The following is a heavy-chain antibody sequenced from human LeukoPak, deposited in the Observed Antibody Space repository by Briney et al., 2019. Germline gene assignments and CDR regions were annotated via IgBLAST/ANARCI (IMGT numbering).Heavy chain of an antibody. V-gene: IGHV3-21*01. CDR3: AIAYGDDTPGDY. CDR1: GFTLRIYS. J-gene: IGHJ4*02. Sequence: PRGALRHSRAESGFTLRIYSMSWVRAGPRERREWGSYICNSSSYIYYADSVKGGFTISRDNAKNSLYLQRNSLRAEDTAVYYCAIAYGDDTPGDYWGQGTLVTVSS. CDR2: ICNSSSYI. D-gene: IGHD4-17*01.